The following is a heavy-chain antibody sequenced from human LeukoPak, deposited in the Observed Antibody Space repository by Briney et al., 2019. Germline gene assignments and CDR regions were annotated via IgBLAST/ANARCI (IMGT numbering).Heavy chain of an antibody. Sequence: ASVKVSCKASGYTFTGYDINWVRQATGQGLEWMGWMNPNSGNTGYAQKFQGRVTMTRNTSISTAYMELRSLRSDDTAVYYCARDLNGSYDYWGQGTLVTVSS. CDR2: MNPNSGNT. D-gene: IGHD1-26*01. CDR1: GYTFTGYD. J-gene: IGHJ4*02. V-gene: IGHV1-8*01. CDR3: ARDLNGSYDY.